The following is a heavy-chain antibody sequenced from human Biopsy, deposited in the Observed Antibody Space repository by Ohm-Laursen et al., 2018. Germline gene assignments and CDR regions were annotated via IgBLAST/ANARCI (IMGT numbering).Heavy chain of an antibody. D-gene: IGHD2/OR15-2a*01. CDR3: ARATNSTGWPYYYFYGMDV. Sequence: SETLSLACPVSGGSIRSGYLSGCRQTPREGVGGIGDFLYYGGTNYNPSLKSRVTISVDTSKNQFSLRLNSVTAADTAVYYCARATNSTGWPYYYFYGMDVWGQGTTVTVSS. CDR2: FLYYGGT. V-gene: IGHV4-59*01. J-gene: IGHJ6*02. CDR1: GGSIRSGY.